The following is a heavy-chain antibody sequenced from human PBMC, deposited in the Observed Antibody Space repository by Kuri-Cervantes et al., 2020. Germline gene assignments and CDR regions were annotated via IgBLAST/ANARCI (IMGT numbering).Heavy chain of an antibody. D-gene: IGHD4-11*01. CDR2: IRYDGSNK. J-gene: IGHJ4*02. CDR3: ATSTTVEPSYFDY. CDR1: GFTFSSYG. Sequence: LSLTCAASGFTFSSYGMHWVRQAPGKGLELVAFIRYDGSNKYYADSVKGRFTISRDNAKNSLYLQMNSLRAEDTAVYYCATSTTVEPSYFDYWGQGTLVTVSS. V-gene: IGHV3-30*02.